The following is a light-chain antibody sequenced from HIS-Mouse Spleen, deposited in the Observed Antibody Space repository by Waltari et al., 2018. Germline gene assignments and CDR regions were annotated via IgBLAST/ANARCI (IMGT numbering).Light chain of an antibody. CDR3: QVWDSSSDHWV. V-gene: IGLV3-21*02. J-gene: IGLJ3*02. Sequence: SYVLTQPPSVSVAPGQTARITCGGNNIGSKSVHWYQQKPGQAPVLVVYDDSDRPSVSPERSSGSNSGNTATLTIRRVEAGDEAGYYCQVWDSSSDHWVFGGGTKLTVL. CDR1: NIGSKS. CDR2: DDS.